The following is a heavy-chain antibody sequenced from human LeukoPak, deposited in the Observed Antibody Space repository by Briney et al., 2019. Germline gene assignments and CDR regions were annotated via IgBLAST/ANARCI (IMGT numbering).Heavy chain of an antibody. D-gene: IGHD5-18*01. V-gene: IGHV4-30-4*08. CDR2: IYYSGST. J-gene: IGHJ4*02. CDR3: ARDTYLDTAMVDY. Sequence: SQTLSLTCTVSGGSISSGDYYWSWIRQPPGKGLEWIGYIYYSGSTYYNPSLKTRVTISVDTSKNQFSLKLSSVTAADTAVYYCARDTYLDTAMVDYWGQGTLVTVSS. CDR1: GGSISSGDYY.